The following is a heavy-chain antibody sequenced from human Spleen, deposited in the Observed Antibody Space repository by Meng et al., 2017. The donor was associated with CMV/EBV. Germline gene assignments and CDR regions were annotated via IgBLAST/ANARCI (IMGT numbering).Heavy chain of an antibody. CDR1: GGSITSSNW. CDR2: IYHRGST. CDR3: ARDRWDSSSRFGNDY. D-gene: IGHD6-13*01. J-gene: IGHJ4*02. V-gene: IGHV4-4*02. Sequence: SETLSLTFVVSGGSITSSNWWSWVRQPPGKGLESIGEIYHRGSTNYNPSLKIRVTISVDKSKNQFSLKLSSVTAADTAVYYCARDRWDSSSRFGNDYWGQGTLVTVSS.